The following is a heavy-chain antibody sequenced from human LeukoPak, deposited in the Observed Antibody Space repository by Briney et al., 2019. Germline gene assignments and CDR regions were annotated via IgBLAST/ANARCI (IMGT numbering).Heavy chain of an antibody. D-gene: IGHD3-22*01. CDR3: ARGGCSGYYPI. V-gene: IGHV3-74*01. CDR2: INSDGSST. Sequence: GGSLRLSCAASGFTFSSYWMHWVRQVPGKGLVWVSSINSDGSSTTYADSVKGRFTISRDNAKNTLYLQMNSLRAEDTAVYYCARGGCSGYYPIWGQGTMVTVSS. J-gene: IGHJ3*02. CDR1: GFTFSSYW.